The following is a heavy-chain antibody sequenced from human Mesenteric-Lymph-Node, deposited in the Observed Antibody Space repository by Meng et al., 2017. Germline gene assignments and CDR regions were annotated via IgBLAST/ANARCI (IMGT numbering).Heavy chain of an antibody. CDR2: ISHTGSTI. V-gene: IGHV3-30*01. CDR1: GFTFTNNA. CDR3: AREVGVRGFMDV. Sequence: GGSLRLSCATSGFTFTNNAFHWVRQAPGKGLEWVAVISHTGSTIYYAASVKGRFTISRDNSKNTLYLQMNSLRTDDTAVYFCAREVGVRGFMDVWGQGTTVTVSS. J-gene: IGHJ6*02. D-gene: IGHD3-10*01.